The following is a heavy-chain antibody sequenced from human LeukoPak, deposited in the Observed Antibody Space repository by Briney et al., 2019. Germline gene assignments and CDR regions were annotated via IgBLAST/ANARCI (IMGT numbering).Heavy chain of an antibody. D-gene: IGHD5-24*01. CDR2: ISSSSSYI. V-gene: IGHV3-21*01. J-gene: IGHJ5*02. Sequence: GGSLRLSCAASGFTFSSYSMNWVRQAPGKGLEWVSSISSSSSYIYYADSVKGRFTISRDNAKNSLYLQMNSLRAEDTAVYYCARGGDGYNPWFDPWGQGTLVTVSS. CDR1: GFTFSSYS. CDR3: ARGGDGYNPWFDP.